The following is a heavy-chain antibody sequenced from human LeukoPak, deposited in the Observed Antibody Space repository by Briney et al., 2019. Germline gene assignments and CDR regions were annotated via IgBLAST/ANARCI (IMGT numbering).Heavy chain of an antibody. J-gene: IGHJ4*02. D-gene: IGHD5-24*01. CDR1: GFTFDDYT. Sequence: GGSLRLSCASSGFTFDDYTMHWVRQAPGKGLEWVSLISGDGAITYYADSVKGRFTISRDNSRNSLYLQMNSLRTEDTASYYCAKAMRGGYTSLDYWGQGTLVTVSS. CDR3: AKAMRGGYTSLDY. V-gene: IGHV3-43*01. CDR2: ISGDGAIT.